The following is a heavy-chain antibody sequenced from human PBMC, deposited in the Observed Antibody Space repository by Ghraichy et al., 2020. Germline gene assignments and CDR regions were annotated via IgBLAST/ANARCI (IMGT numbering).Heavy chain of an antibody. CDR2: IKQDGGEK. V-gene: IGHV3-7*03. CDR1: GFTLKSFW. Sequence: GGSLRLSCAASGFTLKSFWMSWVRQAPGKGLEWVANIKQDGGEKFSLDSVKGRFTISRDNANNSLFLEMNSLRVEDTALYYCARGRGGYYGVDVWGQGTTFTVSS. J-gene: IGHJ6*02. CDR3: ARGRGGYYGVDV. D-gene: IGHD3-10*01.